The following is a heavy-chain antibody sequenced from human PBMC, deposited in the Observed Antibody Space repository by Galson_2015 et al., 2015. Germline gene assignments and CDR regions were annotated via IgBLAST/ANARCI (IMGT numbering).Heavy chain of an antibody. CDR1: GDSVSNRAAS. CDR2: TYYRSKWSN. CDR3: VREFGWGFDY. J-gene: IGHJ4*02. Sequence: CAISGDSVSNRAASWNWIRQSPSRGLEWLGRTYYRSKWSNDYAVSVNSRITINPDTSNNHVSLQLTSVTPEDTAVYYCVREFGWGFDYLGQGALVTVSP. V-gene: IGHV6-1*01. D-gene: IGHD3-10*01.